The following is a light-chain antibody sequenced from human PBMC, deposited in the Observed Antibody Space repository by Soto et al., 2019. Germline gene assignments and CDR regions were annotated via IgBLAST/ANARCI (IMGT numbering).Light chain of an antibody. CDR1: QSVSRH. CDR3: QQRNNWPPVT. J-gene: IGKJ4*01. V-gene: IGKV3-11*01. Sequence: EIVLTQSPATLSLSPGERATLSCRASQSVSRHLAWYQQKPGQAPRLLIYDASNRATGIPARFSGSESGTDFTLTISSLEPEDFAVYYCQQRNNWPPVTFGGATKVEIK. CDR2: DAS.